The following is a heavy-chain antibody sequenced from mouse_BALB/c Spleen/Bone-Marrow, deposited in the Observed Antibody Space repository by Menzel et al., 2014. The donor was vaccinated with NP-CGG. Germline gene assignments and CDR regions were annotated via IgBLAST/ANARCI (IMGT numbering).Heavy chain of an antibody. D-gene: IGHD2-1*01. J-gene: IGHJ2*01. CDR2: IFPGIGTT. Sequence: VQVVESGAELVKPGASVKLSCKTSGYTFTNYWIQWVKQRPGQGLGWIGEIFPGIGTTYYNEKFKGKATLTIDTSSSTAYMQLSSLTSEDSAVYFYARGGNYGYWGQGTTLTVSS. CDR3: ARGGNYGY. V-gene: IGHV1S132*01. CDR1: GYTFTNYW.